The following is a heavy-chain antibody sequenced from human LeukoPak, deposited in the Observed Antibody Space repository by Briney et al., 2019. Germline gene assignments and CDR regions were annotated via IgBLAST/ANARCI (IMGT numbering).Heavy chain of an antibody. CDR3: ARERFWSGYHIDY. CDR1: GFTFSDYY. Sequence: GGSLRLSCVASGFTFSDYYMSWIRQAPGKGLEWVSYISSSGSTIYYADSVRGRFTISRDNAKNSLYLQMNSLRAEDTAVYYCARERFWSGYHIDYWGQGTLVTVSS. J-gene: IGHJ4*02. D-gene: IGHD3-3*01. CDR2: ISSSGSTI. V-gene: IGHV3-11*04.